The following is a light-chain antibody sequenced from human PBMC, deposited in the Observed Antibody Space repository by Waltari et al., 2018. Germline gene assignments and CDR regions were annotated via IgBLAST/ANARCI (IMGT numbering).Light chain of an antibody. J-gene: IGLJ1*01. CDR1: SSDVGGYNY. CDR3: SSYASTNSHV. Sequence: QSALTQPASVSGSPGQSISISCTGTSSDVGGYNYVSWYQQHPGKAPKLVIFAVYNRPSGVSDRFSGSKSGNTASLTISGLQADDESDYYCSSYASTNSHVFGTGTRVTVL. CDR2: AVY. V-gene: IGLV2-14*01.